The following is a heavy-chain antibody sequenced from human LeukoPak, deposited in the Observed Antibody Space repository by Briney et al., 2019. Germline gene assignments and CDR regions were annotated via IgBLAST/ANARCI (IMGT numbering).Heavy chain of an antibody. CDR2: IYTSGST. CDR3: ARDMGAAAGG. D-gene: IGHD6-13*01. CDR1: GGSISSGSYY. V-gene: IGHV4-61*02. J-gene: IGHJ4*02. Sequence: SETLSLTCTVSGGSISSGSYYWSWIRQPAGKGLEWIGRIYTSGSTNYNPSLKSRVTISVDTSKNQFSLKLSSVTAADTAVYYCARDMGAAAGGWGQGTLVTVSS.